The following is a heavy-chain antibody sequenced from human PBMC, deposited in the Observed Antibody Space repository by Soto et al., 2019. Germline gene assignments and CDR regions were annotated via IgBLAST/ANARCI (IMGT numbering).Heavy chain of an antibody. CDR3: ARESGWPYYYYGMDV. D-gene: IGHD2-15*01. V-gene: IGHV3-7*01. J-gene: IGHJ6*02. Sequence: EVQLVESGGGLVHPGGSLRLSCAASGFTFSSYWMSWVRQAPGKGLEWVANIKQDGSEKYYVDSVKGRFTISRDNAKNSLYLQMNSLRAEDTAVYYCARESGWPYYYYGMDVWGQGTTVTVSS. CDR2: IKQDGSEK. CDR1: GFTFSSYW.